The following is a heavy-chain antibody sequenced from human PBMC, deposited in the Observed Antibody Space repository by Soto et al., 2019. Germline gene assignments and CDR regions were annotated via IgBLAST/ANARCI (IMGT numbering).Heavy chain of an antibody. CDR1: GGSIISGGYS. Sequence: TLEILSLTCAVSGGSIISGGYSWSWIRQPPGKRQEWIGYIYNSGSTYYNTSLKSRVTISVDRSKNQFSSKLSSVTAADTAVYYCARSSGYYEVTPWGDPYYFDYWGQGTLVTVSS. CDR3: ARSSGYYEVTPWGDPYYFDY. D-gene: IGHD3-22*01. J-gene: IGHJ4*02. V-gene: IGHV4-30-2*01. CDR2: IYNSGST.